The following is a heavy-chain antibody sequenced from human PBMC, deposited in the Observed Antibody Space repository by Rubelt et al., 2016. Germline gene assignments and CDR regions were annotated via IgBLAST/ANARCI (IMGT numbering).Heavy chain of an antibody. J-gene: IGHJ3*02. CDR3: ASLPEDDAFDI. CDR2: IYHSGST. Sequence: QVQLQESGPGLVKPSGTLSLTCAVSGGSISSSNWWSWVRQPPGKGLEWIGEIYHSGSTHYNPSRMVRVTISVDKSKNQFSLMLSAVTAADTAVYYCASLPEDDAFDIWGQGTMVTVSS. CDR1: GGSISSSNW. V-gene: IGHV4-4*02.